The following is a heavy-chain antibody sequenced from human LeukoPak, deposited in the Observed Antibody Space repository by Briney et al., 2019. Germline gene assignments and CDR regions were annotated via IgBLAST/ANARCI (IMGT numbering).Heavy chain of an antibody. CDR2: IYPGDSDT. V-gene: IGHV5-51*01. J-gene: IGHJ6*03. Sequence: GESLKISCKGSGYSFTSYWIGWVRQMPGKGLEWMGIIYPGDSDTRYSPSFQGQVTISADKSISTAYLQWSSLKASDTAMYYCARTGCSSTSCYTPYYYYYMDVWGKGTTVTVSS. CDR3: ARTGCSSTSCYTPYYYYYMDV. D-gene: IGHD2-2*02. CDR1: GYSFTSYW.